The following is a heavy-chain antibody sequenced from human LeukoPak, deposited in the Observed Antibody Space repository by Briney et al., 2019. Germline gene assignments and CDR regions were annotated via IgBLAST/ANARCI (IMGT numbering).Heavy chain of an antibody. V-gene: IGHV4-30-2*01. CDR2: IYHSGST. Sequence: SETLSLTCAVSGGSISSGGYSWSWIRQPPGKGLEWIGYIYHSGSTYYDPSLKSRVTISVDTSKNLFSLKVSSVTAADTAVYYCARGRSNYYGMDVWGQGTTVTVSS. CDR1: GGSISSGGYS. CDR3: ARGRSNYYGMDV. D-gene: IGHD1-26*01. J-gene: IGHJ6*02.